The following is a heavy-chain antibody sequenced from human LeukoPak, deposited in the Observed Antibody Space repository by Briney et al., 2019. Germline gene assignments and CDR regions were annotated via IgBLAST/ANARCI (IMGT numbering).Heavy chain of an antibody. Sequence: GGSLRLSCAASGFTFSSYWMHWVRQAPGKGLVWVSRINSDGSSTSYADSVKGRFTISRDNAKNTLYLQMNSLRAEDTAVYYCARDSTGYDSSGYYHYYYYMDVLGKGTTVTVSS. V-gene: IGHV3-74*01. J-gene: IGHJ6*03. CDR2: INSDGSST. CDR1: GFTFSSYW. CDR3: ARDSTGYDSSGYYHYYYYMDV. D-gene: IGHD3-22*01.